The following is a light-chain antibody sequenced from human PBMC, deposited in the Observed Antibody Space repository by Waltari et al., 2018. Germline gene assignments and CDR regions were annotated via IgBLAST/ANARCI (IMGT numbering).Light chain of an antibody. CDR1: QSVLYSSNNKNY. J-gene: IGKJ4*01. Sequence: DIVMTQSPDSLAVSLGERATINCKSSQSVLYSSNNKNYLAWYQQKPGQPLKLLIYRAYIRESGVSVRVRGSGSRTEFTLTPTTLHAVDVSVYYGQKYYSTPLTFGGGTKVEIK. CDR3: QKYYSTPLT. CDR2: RAY. V-gene: IGKV4-1*01.